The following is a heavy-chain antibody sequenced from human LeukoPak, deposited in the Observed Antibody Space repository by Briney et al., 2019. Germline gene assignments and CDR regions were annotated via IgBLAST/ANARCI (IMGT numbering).Heavy chain of an antibody. CDR3: ATGASSLASFDP. CDR2: FDPENGET. D-gene: IGHD6-6*01. J-gene: IGHJ5*02. V-gene: IGHV1-24*01. Sequence: ASVKVSCKVSGYTLTELSMHWVRQAPGKGLEWMGGFDPENGETIYAQKFQGRVTMTEDTSTDTAYMELSSLRSVDTAVYYCATGASSLASFDPWGQGTLVTVSS. CDR1: GYTLTELS.